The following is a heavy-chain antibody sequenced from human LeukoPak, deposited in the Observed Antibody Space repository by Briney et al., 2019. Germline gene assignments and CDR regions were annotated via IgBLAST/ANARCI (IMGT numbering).Heavy chain of an antibody. CDR1: GGSISSYY. D-gene: IGHD3-22*01. CDR2: IYYSGST. CDR3: ARALNSDYYDSSGYYLFYWYFDL. J-gene: IGHJ2*01. Sequence: SETLSLTCTVSGGSISSYYWSWIRQPPGKGLEWIGYIYYSGSTNYNPSLKSRVTISVDTSKNQFSLKLSSVTAADTAVYYCARALNSDYYDSSGYYLFYWYFDLWGRGTLVTVSS. V-gene: IGHV4-59*01.